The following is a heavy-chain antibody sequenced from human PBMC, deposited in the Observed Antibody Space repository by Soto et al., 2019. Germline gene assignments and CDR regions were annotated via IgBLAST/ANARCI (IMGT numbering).Heavy chain of an antibody. CDR2: ISGSGGST. Sequence: PGGSLRLSCAASGVTFSSYAMSWVRQAPGKGLEWVSAISGSGGSTYYADSVKGRFTISRDNSKNTLYLQMNSLRAEDTAVYYCANIGNYYDSSGYPLFFDDWGQGTLVILAS. D-gene: IGHD3-22*01. J-gene: IGHJ4*02. V-gene: IGHV3-23*01. CDR1: GVTFSSYA. CDR3: ANIGNYYDSSGYPLFFDD.